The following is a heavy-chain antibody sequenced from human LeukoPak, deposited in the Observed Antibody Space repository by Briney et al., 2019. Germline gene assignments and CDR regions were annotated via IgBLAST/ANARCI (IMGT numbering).Heavy chain of an antibody. CDR1: GFTFSSHG. V-gene: IGHV3-30*03. D-gene: IGHD3-10*01. Sequence: GGSLRLSCVASGFTFSSHGIHWVRQAPGKGLEWVAVISFDGSNKYFADSVRGRFTISRDNSKNTLYLQMNSLRAEDTAVYYCARDWSYSAHPHRFDYWGQGTLVTVSS. J-gene: IGHJ4*02. CDR3: ARDWSYSAHPHRFDY. CDR2: ISFDGSNK.